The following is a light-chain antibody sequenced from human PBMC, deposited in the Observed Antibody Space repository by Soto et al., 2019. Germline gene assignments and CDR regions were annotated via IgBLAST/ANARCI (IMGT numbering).Light chain of an antibody. CDR2: SAS. CDR3: QKYDSAPLT. Sequence: IPMTQSPSSLSASVGDRVIITCRASQGIGNSLAWYQQKAGRVPKLLMHSASTLPTGVPSRFSGSGSGTDFTLTISSLQPEDVATYYCQKYDSAPLTFGQGTKVEIK. J-gene: IGKJ1*01. V-gene: IGKV1-27*01. CDR1: QGIGNS.